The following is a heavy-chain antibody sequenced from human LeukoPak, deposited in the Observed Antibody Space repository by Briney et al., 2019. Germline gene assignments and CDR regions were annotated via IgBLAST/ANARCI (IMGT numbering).Heavy chain of an antibody. CDR1: GYSISSGSY. CDR3: VRVHVNSGYYFGDAFDI. V-gene: IGHV4-38-2*02. CDR2: IYHSGST. Sequence: SETLSLTCTVSGYSISSGSYWGWTRQPPGKGLEWIGNIYHSGSTYYNPSLKSRVTISVDTSKNQFSLKLSSVTAADTAVHYCVRVHVNSGYYFGDAFDIWGQGTMVTVSS. D-gene: IGHD3-22*01. J-gene: IGHJ3*02.